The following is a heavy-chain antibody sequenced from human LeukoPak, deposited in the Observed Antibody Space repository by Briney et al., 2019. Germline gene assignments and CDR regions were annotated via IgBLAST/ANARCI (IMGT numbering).Heavy chain of an antibody. Sequence: GRSLRLSCTASGFTFSSYDMHWVRQAPGKGLEWVAVIWYDGTNKYYADSVQGRFTISRDNSKNTLYLQMNSLRAEDTAVYYCARNKDDNGYNPLHIWGQGTMVTVSS. CDR1: GFTFSSYD. CDR2: IWYDGTNK. V-gene: IGHV3-33*01. D-gene: IGHD5-24*01. J-gene: IGHJ3*02. CDR3: ARNKDDNGYNPLHI.